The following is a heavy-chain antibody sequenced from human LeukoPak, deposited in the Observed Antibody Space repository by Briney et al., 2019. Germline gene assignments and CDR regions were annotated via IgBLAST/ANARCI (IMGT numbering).Heavy chain of an antibody. CDR1: GVTFSSYW. D-gene: IGHD3-3*01. Sequence: GGSLRLSCAVSGVTFSSYWMSWVRQAPGKGLEWVANIKQDGSEEYYADSVKGRFTISTDNAKNSLYLQMNSLRAEDTAVYYCARDAYYDFWSGYPRYFDYWGRGTLVTVSS. CDR3: ARDAYYDFWSGYPRYFDY. V-gene: IGHV3-7*01. CDR2: IKQDGSEE. J-gene: IGHJ4*02.